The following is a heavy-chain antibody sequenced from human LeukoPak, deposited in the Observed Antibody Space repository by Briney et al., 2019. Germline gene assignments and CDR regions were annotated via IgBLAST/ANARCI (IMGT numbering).Heavy chain of an antibody. Sequence: ASVKIFCKASGYRFTSYYVNWLRQAPGQGLEWMGIINPNGGGTTYTEKFQGRVTMTRDTSTSTVYMESSSLRPEDTAVYYCARDLGAYDSSGYRFDPWGQGTLVTVSS. CDR3: ARDLGAYDSSGYRFDP. D-gene: IGHD3-22*01. J-gene: IGHJ5*02. CDR1: GYRFTSYY. CDR2: INPNGGGT. V-gene: IGHV1-46*01.